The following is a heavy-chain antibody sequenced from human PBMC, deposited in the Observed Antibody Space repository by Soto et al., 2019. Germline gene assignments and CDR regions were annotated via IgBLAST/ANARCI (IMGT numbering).Heavy chain of an antibody. D-gene: IGHD3-10*01. CDR2: ISQTGAT. J-gene: IGHJ5*02. V-gene: IGHV4-30-2*01. Sequence: SETLSLTCAVSGGSITSGNSYSWAWIRQPPGRGLEWIGSISQTGATSYNPSLKSRVSVSLDKSKNQFSLRLSSVTAADMAVYYCSRAVSPYFGTWFDPWGQGTLVTVSS. CDR3: SRAVSPYFGTWFDP. CDR1: GGSITSGNSYS.